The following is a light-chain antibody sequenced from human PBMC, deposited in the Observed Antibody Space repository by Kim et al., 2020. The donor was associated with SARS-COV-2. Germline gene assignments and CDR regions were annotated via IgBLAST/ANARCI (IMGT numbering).Light chain of an antibody. V-gene: IGLV2-23*02. Sequence: SITISCTGTSSDVGSYNLVSWYQQHPGQAPKLMIYEVSKRPSGVSNRFSGSKSGNTASLTISGLQAEDEADYYCCSYAGSSTWVFGGGTQLTVL. J-gene: IGLJ3*02. CDR1: SSDVGSYNL. CDR3: CSYAGSSTWV. CDR2: EVS.